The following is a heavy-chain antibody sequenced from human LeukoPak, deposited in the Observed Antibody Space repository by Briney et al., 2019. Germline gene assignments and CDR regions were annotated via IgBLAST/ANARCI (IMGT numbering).Heavy chain of an antibody. V-gene: IGHV3-23*01. CDR1: GFTLSSYA. CDR2: IGGSVGRM. Sequence: GGSLRLSCAASGFTLSSYAMGWVRQAPGRGLEWVSNIGGSVGRMFYAASVKGRFAISRDNSRNTLFLQMNNLRVEDTAVYYCAKRGNSWDLFDYWGQGTLVTVSS. CDR3: AKRGNSWDLFDY. D-gene: IGHD6-13*01. J-gene: IGHJ4*02.